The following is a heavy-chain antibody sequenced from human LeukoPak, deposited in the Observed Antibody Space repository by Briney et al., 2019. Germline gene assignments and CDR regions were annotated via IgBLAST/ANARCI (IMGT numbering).Heavy chain of an antibody. J-gene: IGHJ4*02. V-gene: IGHV4-34*01. CDR3: ASQYYYGSGSYIH. CDR2: INHSGST. Sequence: PSETLSLTCAVYGGSFSGYYWSWIRQPPGKGLEWFGEINHSGSTNSNPSLKSRVTISVDTSKNQFSLKLSSVTAADTAVYYCASQYYYGSGSYIHWGQGTLVTVSS. D-gene: IGHD3-10*01. CDR1: GGSFSGYY.